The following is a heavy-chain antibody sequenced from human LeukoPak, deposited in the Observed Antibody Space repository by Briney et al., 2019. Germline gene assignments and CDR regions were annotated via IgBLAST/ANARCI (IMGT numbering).Heavy chain of an antibody. J-gene: IGHJ4*02. Sequence: PSETLSLTCAVYGGSFSGYYWSWIRQPPGKGLEWIGEINHSGSTNYNPSLKSRVTISVDTSKNQFSLKLSSVTAADTAVYYCAGSLTYYYGSGSYYYWGQGTLVTVSS. D-gene: IGHD3-10*01. CDR1: GGSFSGYY. CDR3: AGSLTYYYGSGSYYY. CDR2: INHSGST. V-gene: IGHV4-34*01.